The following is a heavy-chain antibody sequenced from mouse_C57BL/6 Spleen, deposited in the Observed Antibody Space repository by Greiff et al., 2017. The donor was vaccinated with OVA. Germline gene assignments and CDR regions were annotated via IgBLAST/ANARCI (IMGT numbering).Heavy chain of an antibody. Sequence: VQLQQSGAELVRPGASVKLSCTASGFNIKDDYMHWVKQRPEQGLEWIGWIDPENGDTAYASKFQGKATITADTSSNTAYLQLSSLTSEDTAVYYCTTLYDSPFAYWGQGTLVTVSA. J-gene: IGHJ3*01. CDR3: TTLYDSPFAY. D-gene: IGHD2-3*01. CDR1: GFNIKDDY. CDR2: IDPENGDT. V-gene: IGHV14-4*01.